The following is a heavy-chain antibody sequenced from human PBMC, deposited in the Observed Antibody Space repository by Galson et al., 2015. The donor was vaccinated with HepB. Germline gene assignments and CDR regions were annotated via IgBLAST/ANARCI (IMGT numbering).Heavy chain of an antibody. CDR3: ARYYYGSGSYSYYYYYYMDV. CDR1: GYTFTSYG. CDR2: ISAYNGNT. V-gene: IGHV1-18*01. D-gene: IGHD3-10*01. J-gene: IGHJ6*03. Sequence: SVKVSCKASGYTFTSYGISWVRQAPGQGLEWMGWISAYNGNTNYAQKLQGRVTMTTDTSTSTAYMELRSLRSDDTAVYYCARYYYGSGSYSYYYYYYMDVWGKGASVTLSS.